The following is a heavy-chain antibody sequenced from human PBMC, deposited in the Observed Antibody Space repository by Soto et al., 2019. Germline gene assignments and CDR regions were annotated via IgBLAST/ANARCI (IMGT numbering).Heavy chain of an antibody. D-gene: IGHD2-15*01. CDR3: ARGPGARYCSGGSCRKNWFDP. CDR2: INHSGST. J-gene: IGHJ5*02. CDR1: GGSFSGYY. Sequence: QVQLQQWGAGLLKPSETLSLTCAVYGGSFSGYYWSWIRQPPGKGLEWIGEINHSGSTNYNPSLKRRVTISVDTSKNQFSLKLSSVTAADTAVYYCARGPGARYCSGGSCRKNWFDPWGQGTLVTVSS. V-gene: IGHV4-34*01.